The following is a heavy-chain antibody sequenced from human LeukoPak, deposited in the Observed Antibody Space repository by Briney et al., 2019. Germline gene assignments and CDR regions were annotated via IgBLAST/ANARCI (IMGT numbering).Heavy chain of an antibody. V-gene: IGHV4-39*01. CDR2: IYYSGST. D-gene: IGHD3-16*01. CDR1: GGSISSSSYY. Sequence: SETLSLTCTVSGGSISSSSYYWGWIRQPPGKGLEWIGSIYYSGSTYYNPSLKSRVTISVDTSKNQFSLKLSSVTAADTAVYYCARQFYDYVWGSYGAFDIWGQGTMVTVSS. J-gene: IGHJ3*02. CDR3: ARQFYDYVWGSYGAFDI.